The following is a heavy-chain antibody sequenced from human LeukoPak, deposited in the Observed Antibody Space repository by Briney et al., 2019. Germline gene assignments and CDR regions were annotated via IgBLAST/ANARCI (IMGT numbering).Heavy chain of an antibody. CDR3: ARPTDVFGEYAFDF. Sequence: SETLSLTCTVSGGSISSSSYYWGWIRQPPGKGLEWIGSIYYSGSTYYNPSLKSRVTISVGTSKNQFSLKLSSVTAADTAVYYCARPTDVFGEYAFDFWGQGTMVTVSS. CDR2: IYYSGST. V-gene: IGHV4-39*07. D-gene: IGHD3-10*02. J-gene: IGHJ3*01. CDR1: GGSISSSSYY.